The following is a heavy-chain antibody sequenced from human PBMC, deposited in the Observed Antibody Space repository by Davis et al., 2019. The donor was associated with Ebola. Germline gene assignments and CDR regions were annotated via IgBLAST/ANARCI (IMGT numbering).Heavy chain of an antibody. Sequence: GGSLRLSCAASGFTFSSYAMSWVRQAPGKGLEWVSAISGSGGSTYYADSVKGRFTISRDNSKNTLYLQMNSLRAEDTAVYYCAKDGTEDDYVWGSYRNDYWGQGTLVTISS. J-gene: IGHJ4*02. D-gene: IGHD3-16*02. CDR3: AKDGTEDDYVWGSYRNDY. CDR1: GFTFSSYA. CDR2: ISGSGGST. V-gene: IGHV3-23*01.